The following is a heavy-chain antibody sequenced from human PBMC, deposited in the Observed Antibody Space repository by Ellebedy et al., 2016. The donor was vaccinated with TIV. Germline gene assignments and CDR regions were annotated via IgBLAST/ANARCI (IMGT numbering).Heavy chain of an antibody. CDR1: GYTLIKLS. CDR2: FDPEEGET. CDR3: ATRGDAYSQPFYFNY. Sequence: ASVKVSXXVSGYTLIKLSMHWVRQGPGKRLEWMGGFDPEEGETIYAQKFQGRVTMTEDTSTDTAYLDLSSLRSEDTAVYFCATRGDAYSQPFYFNYWGQGTLITVSS. J-gene: IGHJ4*02. D-gene: IGHD5-24*01. V-gene: IGHV1-24*01.